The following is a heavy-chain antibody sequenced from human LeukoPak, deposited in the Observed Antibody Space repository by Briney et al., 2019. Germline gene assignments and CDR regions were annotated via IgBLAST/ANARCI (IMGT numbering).Heavy chain of an antibody. Sequence: GGSLRLSCAASGFTFSSYAMSWVRQAPGKGLEWVSGISGSGGSTYYADSVKGRFIISRDNSKNMVYLQMNSLRVEDTAVYYCASSGYQDAFDIWGQGTRVTVSS. V-gene: IGHV3-23*01. CDR1: GFTFSSYA. D-gene: IGHD3-22*01. J-gene: IGHJ3*02. CDR2: ISGSGGST. CDR3: ASSGYQDAFDI.